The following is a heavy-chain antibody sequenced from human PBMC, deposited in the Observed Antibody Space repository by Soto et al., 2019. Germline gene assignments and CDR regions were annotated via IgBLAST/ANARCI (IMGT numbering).Heavy chain of an antibody. D-gene: IGHD3-9*01. CDR3: ASVTYYDILTGYPEDAFDI. CDR1: GYTFTIYD. V-gene: IGHV1-8*01. J-gene: IGHJ3*02. CDR2: MNPNSGNT. Sequence: ASVKVSCKASGYTFTIYDINWVLQATGEGLEWMGWMNPNSGNTGYAQKFQGRVTMTRNTSISTAYMGLSSLRSEDTAVYYCASVTYYDILTGYPEDAFDIWGQGTMVTVS.